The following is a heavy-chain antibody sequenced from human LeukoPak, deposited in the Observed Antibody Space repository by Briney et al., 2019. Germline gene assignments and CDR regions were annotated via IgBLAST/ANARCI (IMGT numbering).Heavy chain of an antibody. D-gene: IGHD6-25*01. CDR1: GGSISSYF. J-gene: IGHJ3*02. Sequence: SETLSLTCTVSGGSISSYFWSWIRQPPGKGLEWIGYIYYSGSISYNPSLKSRVTISVDTSKNQFSLKLSSVTAADTAVYYCASARLGSGLEGAFDIWGQGTMVTVSS. CDR2: IYYSGSI. CDR3: ASARLGSGLEGAFDI. V-gene: IGHV4-59*01.